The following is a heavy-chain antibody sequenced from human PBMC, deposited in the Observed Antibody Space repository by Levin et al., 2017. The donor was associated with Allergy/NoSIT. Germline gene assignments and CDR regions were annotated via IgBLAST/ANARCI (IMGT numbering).Heavy chain of an antibody. D-gene: IGHD1-7*01. CDR3: ARGGGTRDDYYYYGMDV. J-gene: IGHJ6*02. CDR2: ISSSGSTI. CDR1: GFTFSDYY. V-gene: IGHV3-11*01. Sequence: LSLTCAASGFTFSDYYMSWIRQAPGKGLEWVSYISSSGSTIYYADSVKGRFTISRDNAKNSLYLQMNSLRAEDTAVYYCARGGGTRDDYYYYGMDVWGQGTTVTVSS.